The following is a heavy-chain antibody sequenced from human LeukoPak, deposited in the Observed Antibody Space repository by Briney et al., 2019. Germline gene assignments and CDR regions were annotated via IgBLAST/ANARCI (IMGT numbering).Heavy chain of an antibody. CDR2: INHSGST. D-gene: IGHD3-10*01. J-gene: IGHJ3*02. Sequence: PSETLSLTCAVYGGSFSGYYWSWIRQPPGKGLEWIGEINHSGSTNYNPSLKSRVTISLDTSKNQFSLKLSSVTAADTAVYYCARPGRGAFDIWGQGTMVTVSS. CDR1: GGSFSGYY. V-gene: IGHV4-34*01. CDR3: ARPGRGAFDI.